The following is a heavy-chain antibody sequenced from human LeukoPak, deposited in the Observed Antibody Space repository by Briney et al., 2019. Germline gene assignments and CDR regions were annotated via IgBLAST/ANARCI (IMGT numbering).Heavy chain of an antibody. CDR1: GFTFDDYG. J-gene: IGHJ4*02. V-gene: IGHV3-20*04. D-gene: IGHD1-26*01. Sequence: PGGPLRLSCAASGFTFDDYGMSWVRQAPGKGLKWVSGINWNGGSTGYADSVKGRFTISRDNAKNSLYLQMNSLRAEDTALYYCARAPAYSGSYYYVYWGQGTLVTVSS. CDR3: ARAPAYSGSYYYVY. CDR2: INWNGGST.